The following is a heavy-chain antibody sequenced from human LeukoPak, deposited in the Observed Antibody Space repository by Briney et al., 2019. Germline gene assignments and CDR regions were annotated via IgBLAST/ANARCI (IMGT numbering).Heavy chain of an antibody. V-gene: IGHV4-34*01. Sequence: TPSETLSLTCAVYGGSFSGYYWSWIRQPPGKGLEWIGEINHSGSTYYNPSLKSRVTMSVDTSKTQFSLHLTSVTAADTAVYCCASATPFDYRGPGTLVTASS. J-gene: IGHJ4*02. CDR1: GGSFSGYY. CDR3: ASATPFDY. CDR2: INHSGST.